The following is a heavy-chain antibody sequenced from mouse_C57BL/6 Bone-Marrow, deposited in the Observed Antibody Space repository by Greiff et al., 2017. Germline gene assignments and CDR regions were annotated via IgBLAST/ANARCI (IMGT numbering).Heavy chain of an antibody. J-gene: IGHJ2*01. CDR3: ARYNRWFSPEY. D-gene: IGHD2-3*01. CDR1: GYTFTSYG. V-gene: IGHV1-81*01. Sequence: QVQLKESGAELARPGASVKLSCTASGYTFTSYGISWVKQRTGQGLEWIGEIYPRSGNTYYNEKFKGKATMTADKSSSTAYMELRSLASEDSAVYFCARYNRWFSPEYWGQGTTLTVSA. CDR2: IYPRSGNT.